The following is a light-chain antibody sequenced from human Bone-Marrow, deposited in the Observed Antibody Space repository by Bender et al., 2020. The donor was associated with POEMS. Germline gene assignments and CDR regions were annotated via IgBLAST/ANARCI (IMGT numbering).Light chain of an antibody. V-gene: IGLV2-14*01. CDR1: SSDVSVYKF. CDR2: EVN. Sequence: QSALTQPASVSGSPGQSISISCSGTSSDVSVYKFVSWYQRHPGKAPRLIIYEVNKRPSGVPDRFSGSKSGNTASLTISGLQADDEGDYYCQAWDSSTVVFGGGTKLTVL. CDR3: QAWDSSTVV. J-gene: IGLJ2*01.